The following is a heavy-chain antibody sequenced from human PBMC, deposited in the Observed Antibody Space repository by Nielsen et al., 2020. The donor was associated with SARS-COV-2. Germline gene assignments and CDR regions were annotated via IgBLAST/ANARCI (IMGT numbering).Heavy chain of an antibody. J-gene: IGHJ5*02. CDR2: ISAYNGNT. CDR1: GYTFTSYG. Sequence: ASVKVSCKASGYTFTSYGISWVRQAPGQGLEWMGWISAYNGNTNYAQQFQGRVTMTTDTSTSTAYMELRSLRSDDTAVYYCARREAKYSPNWFDPWGQGTLVTVSS. D-gene: IGHD6-6*01. CDR3: ARREAKYSPNWFDP. V-gene: IGHV1-18*01.